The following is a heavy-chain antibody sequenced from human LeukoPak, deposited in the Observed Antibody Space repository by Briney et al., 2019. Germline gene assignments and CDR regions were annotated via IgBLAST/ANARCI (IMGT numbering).Heavy chain of an antibody. Sequence: ASVKVSCKASGYTFTSYDINWVRQANGQGLEWMGWMNPNSGNTGYAQKFQGRVTMTRNTSISTAYMELSSLRSEDTAVYYCARRSSRVTIFGASRYYYMDVWGKGTTVTVSS. V-gene: IGHV1-8*01. D-gene: IGHD3-3*01. J-gene: IGHJ6*03. CDR1: GYTFTSYD. CDR2: MNPNSGNT. CDR3: ARRSSRVTIFGASRYYYMDV.